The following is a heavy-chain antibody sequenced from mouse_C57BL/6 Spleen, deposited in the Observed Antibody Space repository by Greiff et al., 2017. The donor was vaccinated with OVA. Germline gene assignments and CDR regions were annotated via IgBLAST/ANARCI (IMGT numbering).Heavy chain of an antibody. CDR3: AIGSSFAY. CDR1: GYTFTSYW. CDR2: IDPSDSYT. V-gene: IGHV1-50*01. J-gene: IGHJ3*01. D-gene: IGHD1-1*01. Sequence: QVQLKQSGAELVKPGASVKLSCKASGYTFTSYWMQWVKQRPGQGLEWIGEIDPSDSYTNYNQKFKGKATLTVDTSSSTAYMQLSSLTSEDSAVYYCAIGSSFAYWGQGTLVTVSA.